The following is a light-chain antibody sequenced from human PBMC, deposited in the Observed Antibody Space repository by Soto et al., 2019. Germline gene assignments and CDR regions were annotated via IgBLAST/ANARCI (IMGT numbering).Light chain of an antibody. CDR3: QQLEIYPSP. CDR1: QGINTF. J-gene: IGKJ4*01. V-gene: IGKV1-9*01. CDR2: AAS. Sequence: KFNISLSALSACDRDGVTITCRASQGINTFLAWYQQKPGKAPKLLIYAASTLQSGVPSRFSGSGSGTDFTLTISSLQPEDFATYYCQQLEIYPSPFGGGTMVDI.